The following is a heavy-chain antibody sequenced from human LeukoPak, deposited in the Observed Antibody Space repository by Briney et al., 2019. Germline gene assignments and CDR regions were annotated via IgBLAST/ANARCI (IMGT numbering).Heavy chain of an antibody. Sequence: GGSLRLSCAASGFTVSSNYMSWVRQAPGKGLEWVSYISSSGSTIYYADSVKGRFTISRDNAKNSLYLQMNSLRAEDTAVYYCARGRLMGSGLPAIDYWGQGTLVTVSS. D-gene: IGHD3-10*01. J-gene: IGHJ4*02. CDR1: GFTVSSNY. V-gene: IGHV3-11*04. CDR3: ARGRLMGSGLPAIDY. CDR2: ISSSGSTI.